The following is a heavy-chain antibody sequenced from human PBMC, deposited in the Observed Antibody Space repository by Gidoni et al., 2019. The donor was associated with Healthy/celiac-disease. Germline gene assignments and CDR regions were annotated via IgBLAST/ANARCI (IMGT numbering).Heavy chain of an antibody. CDR2: IWYDGSNK. Sequence: QVQLVESGGGVVQPGRSLRLPCAASGFTFSSYGMHWVRQAPGKGLEWVAVIWYDGSNKYYADSVKGRFTISRDNSKNTLYLQMNSLRAEDTAVYYCARERTSLRRGLLYGMDVWGQGTTVTVSS. D-gene: IGHD2-8*01. CDR1: GFTFSSYG. J-gene: IGHJ6*02. V-gene: IGHV3-33*01. CDR3: ARERTSLRRGLLYGMDV.